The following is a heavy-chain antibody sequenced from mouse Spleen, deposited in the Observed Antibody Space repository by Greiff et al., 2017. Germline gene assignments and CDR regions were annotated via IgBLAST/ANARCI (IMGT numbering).Heavy chain of an antibody. CDR2: IYPGDGDT. D-gene: IGHD1-1*01. V-gene: IGHV1-80*01. CDR3: ARGGYGSSLDY. J-gene: IGHJ2*01. CDR1: GYAFSSYW. Sequence: QVQLKQSGAELVKPGASVKISCKASGYAFSSYWMNWVKQRPGKGLEWIGQIYPGDGDTNYNGKFKGKATLTADKSSSTAYMQLSSLTSEDSAVYFCARGGYGSSLDYWGQGTTLTVSS.